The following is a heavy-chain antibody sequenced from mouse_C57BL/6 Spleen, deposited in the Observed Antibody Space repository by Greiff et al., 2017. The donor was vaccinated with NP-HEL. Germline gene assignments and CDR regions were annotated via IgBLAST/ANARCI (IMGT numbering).Heavy chain of an antibody. V-gene: IGHV1-64*01. Sequence: VQLQQSGAELVKPGASVKLSCKASGYTITSYWMHWVKQRPGQGLEWIGMIHPNSGSTNYNEKFKSKATLTVDKSSSTAYMQLSSLTSEDSAVYYCAREDGYYDAMDYWGQGTSVTVSS. J-gene: IGHJ4*01. CDR2: IHPNSGST. CDR1: GYTITSYW. D-gene: IGHD2-3*01. CDR3: AREDGYYDAMDY.